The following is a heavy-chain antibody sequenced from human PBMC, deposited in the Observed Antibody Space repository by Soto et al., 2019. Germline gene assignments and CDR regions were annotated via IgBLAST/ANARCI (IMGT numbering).Heavy chain of an antibody. Sequence: QVQLVQSGAEVKKPGSSVKVSCKTSGSTFSNDIITWVQQAPGQGLEWMGRIIPLLDIANYAQKFQGRVTITAEKSTSTAYMELNSLRSEDTAVYYCARDSPIGSTFSGYDAIDYWGQGTLVTVSS. CDR2: IIPLLDIA. J-gene: IGHJ4*02. CDR1: GSTFSNDI. CDR3: ARDSPIGSTFSGYDAIDY. V-gene: IGHV1-69*08. D-gene: IGHD5-12*01.